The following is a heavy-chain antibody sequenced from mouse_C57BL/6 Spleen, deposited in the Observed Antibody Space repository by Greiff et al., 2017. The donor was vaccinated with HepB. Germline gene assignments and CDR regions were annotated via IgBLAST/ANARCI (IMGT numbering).Heavy chain of an antibody. CDR1: GFNIKDYY. CDR3: TPTMITTRSAGRFAY. J-gene: IGHJ3*01. V-gene: IGHV14-1*01. CDR2: IDPEDGDT. D-gene: IGHD2-4*01. Sequence: EVKLMESGAELVRPGASVKLSCTASGFNIKDYYMHWVKQRPEQGLEWIGRIDPEDGDTEYAPKFQGKATMTADTSSNTAYLQLSSLTSEDTAVYYCTPTMITTRSAGRFAYWGQGTLVTVSA.